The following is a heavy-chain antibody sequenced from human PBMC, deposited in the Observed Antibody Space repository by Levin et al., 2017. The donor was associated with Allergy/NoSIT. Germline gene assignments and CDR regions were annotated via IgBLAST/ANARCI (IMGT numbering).Heavy chain of an antibody. Sequence: PSETLSLSCSVSGASISGYYWGWMRQSAGKGLEWIGRLYIGRDIDYNPSLKSRVTMSVDAPERQLSLKLSSVTVADTAVYYCARESRVFEGDGYSFDYWGQGILVTVSS. J-gene: IGHJ4*02. D-gene: IGHD5-24*01. CDR3: ARESRVFEGDGYSFDY. CDR2: LYIGRDI. CDR1: GASISGYY. V-gene: IGHV4-4*07.